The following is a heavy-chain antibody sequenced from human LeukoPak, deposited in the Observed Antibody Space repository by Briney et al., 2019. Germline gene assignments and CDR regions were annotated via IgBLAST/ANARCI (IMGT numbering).Heavy chain of an antibody. J-gene: IGHJ4*02. CDR2: ISGSSGNI. V-gene: IGHV3-23*01. D-gene: IGHD1-1*01. CDR1: GFTFNNYA. CDR3: ATNTNLDY. Sequence: GGSLRLSCTASGFTFNNYAMSWVRQAPGKGLEWVAAISGSSGNIFYADSLKGRFTISRDNSKNTLFLNMTSLRADDTAVYYCATNTNLDYWGQGTLVTVSS.